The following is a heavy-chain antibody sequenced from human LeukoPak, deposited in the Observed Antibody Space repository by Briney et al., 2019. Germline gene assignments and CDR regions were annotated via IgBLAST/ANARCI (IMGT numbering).Heavy chain of an antibody. V-gene: IGHV4-61*02. CDR1: GGSISSSSYY. CDR3: ARDGGDYDYMDV. D-gene: IGHD4-17*01. CDR2: IYTSGST. Sequence: SETLSLTCTVSGGSISSSSYYWGWIRQPPGKGLEWIGRIYTSGSTNYNPSLKSRVTISVDTSKNQFSLKLSSVTAADTAVYYCARDGGDYDYMDVWGKGTTVTISS. J-gene: IGHJ6*03.